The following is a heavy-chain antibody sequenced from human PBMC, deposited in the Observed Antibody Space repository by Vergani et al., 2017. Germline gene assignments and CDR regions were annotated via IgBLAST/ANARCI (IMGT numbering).Heavy chain of an antibody. CDR2: ISSNGGST. CDR3: VKSFARGYYDILTGAYYFDY. J-gene: IGHJ4*02. CDR1: GFTFSSYA. Sequence: EVQLVESGGGLVQPGGSLRLSCSASGFTFSSYAMHWVRQAPGKGLEYVSAISSNGGSTYYADSVKGRFTISRDNSKNTLYLQMSSLRSEDTAVYYGVKSFARGYYDILTGAYYFDYWGQGTLVTVSS. D-gene: IGHD3-9*01. V-gene: IGHV3-64D*06.